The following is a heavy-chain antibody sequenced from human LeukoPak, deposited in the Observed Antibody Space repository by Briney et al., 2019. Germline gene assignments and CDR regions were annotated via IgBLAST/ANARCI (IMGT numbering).Heavy chain of an antibody. V-gene: IGHV1-2*02. J-gene: IGHJ4*02. CDR2: INPNSGGT. CDR1: GYTFTGYY. CDR3: ARDAPYSTYYFDY. Sequence: ASVKVSCKASGYTFTGYYMHWVRQAPGQGLEWMGWINPNSGGTNYAQKFQGRVTMTRDTSISTAYMELSRLRSDDTAVYYCARDAPYSTYYFDYWGQGTLVTVSS. D-gene: IGHD2-15*01.